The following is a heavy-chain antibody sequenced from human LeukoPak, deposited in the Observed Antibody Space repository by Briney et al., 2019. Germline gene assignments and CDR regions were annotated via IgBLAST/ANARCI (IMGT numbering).Heavy chain of an antibody. CDR3: ARAPTLYGSGPVLDY. CDR2: INRDGSST. D-gene: IGHD3-10*01. J-gene: IGHJ4*02. CDR1: GFTFSSYW. Sequence: PGGSLRLSCAASGFTFSSYWMHWVRHAPGKGLVWVSRINRDGSSTSYADSVKGRFTISRDNAKNTLYLQMNSLRAEDTAVYYCARAPTLYGSGPVLDYWGQGTLVTVSS. V-gene: IGHV3-74*01.